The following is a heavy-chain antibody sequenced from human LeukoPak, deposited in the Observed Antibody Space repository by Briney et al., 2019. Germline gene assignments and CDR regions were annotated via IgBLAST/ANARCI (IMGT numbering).Heavy chain of an antibody. CDR2: IYYSGST. Sequence: SETLSLTCTVSGGSVSSGSYYWSWIRQPPGKGLEWIGYIYYSGSTNYNPSLKSRVTISVDTSKNQFSLKLSSVTAADTAVCYRARSGGAYSSGWSYYFDYWGQGTLVTVSS. CDR3: ARSGGAYSSGWSYYFDY. V-gene: IGHV4-61*01. J-gene: IGHJ4*02. CDR1: GGSVSSGSYY. D-gene: IGHD6-19*01.